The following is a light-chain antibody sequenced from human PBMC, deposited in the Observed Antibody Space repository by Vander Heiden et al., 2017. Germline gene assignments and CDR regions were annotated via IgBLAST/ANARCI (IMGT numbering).Light chain of an antibody. J-gene: IGKJ1*01. CDR1: QGISSY. CDR3: QQYYSYTPWT. V-gene: IGKV1-8*01. Sequence: AIRMTPSPSSFSASTGDTVTITCRASQGISSYLAWYQQQTARAPKMLLNDAASTQSGVVPSLCGSGGSTEFFPTIICLQSADVATYYCQQYYSYTPWTFGQGTKVEIK. CDR2: DAA.